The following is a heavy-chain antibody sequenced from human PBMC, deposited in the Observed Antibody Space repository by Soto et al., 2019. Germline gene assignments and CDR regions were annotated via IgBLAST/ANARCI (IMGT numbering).Heavy chain of an antibody. J-gene: IGHJ4*02. CDR3: VREAPCSNGVCQFDY. CDR2: ISSSGSTI. V-gene: IGHV3-48*03. Sequence: GGSLRLSCAASGFTFSPYEMSWVRQAPGKGLEWISYISSSGSTIHYADSVKGRFSISRDNAKKSLFLQMNNLRAEDTAVYYCVREAPCSNGVCQFDYWGRGTLVTVSS. CDR1: GFTFSPYE. D-gene: IGHD2-8*01.